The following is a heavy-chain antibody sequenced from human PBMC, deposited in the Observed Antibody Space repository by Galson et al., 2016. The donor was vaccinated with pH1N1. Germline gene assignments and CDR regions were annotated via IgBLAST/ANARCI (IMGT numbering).Heavy chain of an antibody. D-gene: IGHD4-11*01. CDR2: IHHSGRT. Sequence: SETLSLTCGVVGGSLSGNSWIWIRQSTGKGLEWIGEIHHSGRTIYNPSLKSRVDVSVDTSKNQVSLALSSVTGADTAIYYCARVEVFSNRRRVWFDPWGQGTLVTVSS. CDR3: ARVEVFSNRRRVWFDP. CDR1: GGSLSGNS. V-gene: IGHV4-34*01. J-gene: IGHJ5*02.